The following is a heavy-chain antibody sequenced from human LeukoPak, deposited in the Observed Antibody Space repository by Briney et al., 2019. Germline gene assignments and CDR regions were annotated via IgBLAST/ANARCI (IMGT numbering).Heavy chain of an antibody. D-gene: IGHD3-22*01. J-gene: IGHJ4*02. CDR3: AKSHTMIVVALAPH. CDR1: GFTISSYA. Sequence: GGSLRLSCAASGFTISSYAMSWVRQAPGKGLEWVSAISGSGGSTYYADSVKGRFTISRDNSKNTLYLQMNSLRAEDTAVYYCAKSHTMIVVALAPHWGQGTLVTVSS. V-gene: IGHV3-23*01. CDR2: ISGSGGST.